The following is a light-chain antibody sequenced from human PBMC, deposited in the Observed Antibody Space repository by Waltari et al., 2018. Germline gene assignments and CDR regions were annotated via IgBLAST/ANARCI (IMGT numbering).Light chain of an antibody. Sequence: DIQMPHSPSSLSASVGHRVTITCRASQDIRDSLAWYQHKPGTAPKLLLYGASRLESGVPSRFSGSAYGTEYTLTIGNLQPEDFATYFCQQYYSTLMYTFGQGTKLEI. CDR3: QQYYSTLMYT. V-gene: IGKV1-NL1*01. CDR2: GAS. CDR1: QDIRDS. J-gene: IGKJ2*01.